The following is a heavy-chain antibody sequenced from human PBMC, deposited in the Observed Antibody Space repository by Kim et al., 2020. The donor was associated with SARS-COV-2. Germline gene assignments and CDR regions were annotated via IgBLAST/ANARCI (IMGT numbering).Heavy chain of an antibody. Sequence: GGSLRLSCAASGFTFSTYGMHWVRQAPGKGLEWVSFISHDGSGKYYADSVKGRFTISRDNSRNTLYVQMNSLRPEDTAVYYCANGRGVSGGTEAFDYWGQGTLVTVSS. CDR1: GFTFSTYG. J-gene: IGHJ4*02. CDR2: ISHDGSGK. CDR3: ANGRGVSGGTEAFDY. V-gene: IGHV3-30*02. D-gene: IGHD1-26*01.